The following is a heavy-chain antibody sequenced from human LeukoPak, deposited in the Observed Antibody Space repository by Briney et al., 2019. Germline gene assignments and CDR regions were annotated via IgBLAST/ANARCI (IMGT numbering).Heavy chain of an antibody. J-gene: IGHJ4*02. CDR1: GGSFSGYF. V-gene: IGHV4-34*01. CDR3: ARHDSSGYYQDY. Sequence: SETLSLACAVYGGSFSGYFWSWIRQPPGKGLEWIGEINHSGSTNYNPSLKSRVTISVDTSKNHFSLKLSSVTAADTAVYYCARHDSSGYYQDYWGQGTLVTVSS. D-gene: IGHD3-22*01. CDR2: INHSGST.